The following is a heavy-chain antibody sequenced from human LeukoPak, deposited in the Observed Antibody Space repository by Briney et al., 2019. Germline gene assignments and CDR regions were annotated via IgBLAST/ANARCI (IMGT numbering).Heavy chain of an antibody. CDR2: ISYSGST. CDR3: ATLSYYYGSGN. CDR1: GGSISSSSYY. V-gene: IGHV4-39*01. Sequence: PSETLSLTCTVSGGSISSSSYYWGWVRQPPGKGLEWIGSISYSGSTYYNPSLKSRVTISIDTSKNQFSLKLTSVNAADTAVYYCATLSYYYGSGNWGQGTQVTVSS. J-gene: IGHJ4*02. D-gene: IGHD3-10*01.